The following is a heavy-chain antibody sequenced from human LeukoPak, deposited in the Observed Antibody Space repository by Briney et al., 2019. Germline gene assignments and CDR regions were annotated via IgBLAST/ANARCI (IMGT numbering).Heavy chain of an antibody. D-gene: IGHD1-1*01. J-gene: IGHJ5*02. CDR2: IYYSGST. CDR1: GGSISSSSYY. V-gene: IGHV4-61*05. Sequence: SETLSLTCTVSGGSISSSSYYWGWIRQPPGKGLEWIGYIYYSGSTNYNPSLKSRVTISVDTSKNQFSLKLSSVTAADTAVYYCARVGRWNEAWFDPWGQGTLVTVSS. CDR3: ARVGRWNEAWFDP.